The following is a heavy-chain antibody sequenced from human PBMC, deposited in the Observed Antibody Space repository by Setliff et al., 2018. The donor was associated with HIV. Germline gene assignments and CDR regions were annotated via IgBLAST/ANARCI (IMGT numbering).Heavy chain of an antibody. V-gene: IGHV5-10-1*01. CDR3: VRHAWRLWLAPIES. Sequence: GESLKISCKGAGYSFTSYWITWVRQMPGKGLEWMGRIDPSDSYTNYSPSFPGHVTISADKSINTAYLQWSSLKASDTAMYFCVRHAWRLWLAPIESWGQGTLVTVSS. J-gene: IGHJ4*02. CDR1: GYSFTSYW. D-gene: IGHD6-19*01. CDR2: IDPSDSYT.